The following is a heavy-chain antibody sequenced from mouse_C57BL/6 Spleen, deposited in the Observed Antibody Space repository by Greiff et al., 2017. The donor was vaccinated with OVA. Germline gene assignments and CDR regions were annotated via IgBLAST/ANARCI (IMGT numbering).Heavy chain of an antibody. CDR1: GYTFTSYG. CDR2: IYPRSGNT. D-gene: IGHD3-2*02. CDR3: ARDSSGYVPYYFDY. Sequence: QVQLQQSGAELARPGASVKLSCKASGYTFTSYGISWVKQRTGQGLEWIGEIYPRSGNTYYNEKFEGKATLTADKSSSTAYMELRSLTSEDSAVYFCARDSSGYVPYYFDYWGQGTTLTVSS. J-gene: IGHJ2*01. V-gene: IGHV1-81*01.